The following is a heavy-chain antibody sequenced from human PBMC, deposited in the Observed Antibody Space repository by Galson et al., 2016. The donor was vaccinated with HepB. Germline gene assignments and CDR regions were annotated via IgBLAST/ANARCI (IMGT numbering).Heavy chain of an antibody. CDR2: ISSAGGYL. CDR3: ARANMAAAGVDFDF. J-gene: IGHJ4*02. V-gene: IGHV3-21*01. D-gene: IGHD6-13*01. Sequence: SLRLSCAASGFTFSIYTMNWVRQAPWKGLEWVSSISSAGGYLYYADSVEGRFTISRDNAKKSLYLQMNSLRVEDTAVYYCARANMAAAGVDFDFWGQGTLVTVSS. CDR1: GFTFSIYT.